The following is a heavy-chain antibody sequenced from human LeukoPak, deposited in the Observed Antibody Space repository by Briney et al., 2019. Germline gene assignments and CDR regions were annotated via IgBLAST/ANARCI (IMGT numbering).Heavy chain of an antibody. J-gene: IGHJ6*03. CDR3: ARDGVSSWPYYYYYYMDV. V-gene: IGHV3-74*01. D-gene: IGHD6-13*01. CDR2: INSDGSST. CDR1: GFTFSSYC. Sequence: GGSLRLSCAASGFTFSSYCIHWVRQARGKGLVWVSRINSDGSSTTYADSVKGRFTISRDNAKNTLYLQMNSLRAEDTAVYYCARDGVSSWPYYYYYYMDVWGKGTTVTVSS.